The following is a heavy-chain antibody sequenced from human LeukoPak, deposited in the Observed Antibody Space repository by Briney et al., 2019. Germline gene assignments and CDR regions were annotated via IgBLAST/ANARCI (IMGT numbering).Heavy chain of an antibody. CDR2: IYPGDSDT. CDR1: GYSFTTYW. V-gene: IGHV5-51*01. Sequence: GESLKISCKGSGYSFTTYWIGWVRQMPGKGLEWMGVIYPGDSDTRYSPSFQGQVTISADKSISTAYLQWSSLKASDTAIYYCARPHFDWYFALWGRGTLVTVSS. CDR3: ARPHFDWYFAL. D-gene: IGHD3-3*02. J-gene: IGHJ2*01.